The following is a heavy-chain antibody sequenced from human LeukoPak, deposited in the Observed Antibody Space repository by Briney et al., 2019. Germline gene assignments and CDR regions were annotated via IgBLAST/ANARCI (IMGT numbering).Heavy chain of an antibody. CDR1: GFTFSSYE. J-gene: IGHJ4*02. D-gene: IGHD1-7*01. CDR2: ISSSGSTI. Sequence: GGSLRLSCAASGFTFSSYEMNWVRQAPGKGLEWVSYISSSGSTIYYADSVKGRFTISRDNAKNSLYLQMNSLRAEDTAVYYCARDRDWNYVGDYFDYWGQGTLVTVSS. V-gene: IGHV3-48*03. CDR3: ARDRDWNYVGDYFDY.